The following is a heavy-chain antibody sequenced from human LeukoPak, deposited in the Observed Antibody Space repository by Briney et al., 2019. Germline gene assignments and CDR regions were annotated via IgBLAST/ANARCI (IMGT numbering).Heavy chain of an antibody. CDR2: IYTSGST. D-gene: IGHD1-26*01. V-gene: IGHV4-4*07. CDR3: ARSLGRAPQYYMDV. J-gene: IGHJ6*03. CDR1: GGSISSYY. Sequence: SQTLSLTCTVSGGSISSYYWSWIRQPAGKGLEWIGRIYTSGSTNYNPSLKSRVTMSVDTSKNQFSLKLSSVTAADTAVYYCARSLGRAPQYYMDVWGKGTTVTVSS.